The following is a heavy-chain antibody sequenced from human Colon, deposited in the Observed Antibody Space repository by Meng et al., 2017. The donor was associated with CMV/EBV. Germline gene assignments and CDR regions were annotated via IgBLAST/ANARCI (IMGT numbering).Heavy chain of an antibody. J-gene: IGHJ6*02. CDR3: ARDRSVVPAAVYYYYGMDV. CDR1: EINFSGYS. CDR2: VSSSGNTV. Sequence: GGSLRLSCEDSEINFSGYSINWVRQAPGKRLEWVSYVSSSGNTVYYADSVKGRFTISRDNAKNSLYLQMNSLRAEDTAVYYCARDRSVVPAAVYYYYGMDVWGQGTTVTVSS. D-gene: IGHD2-2*01. V-gene: IGHV3-48*04.